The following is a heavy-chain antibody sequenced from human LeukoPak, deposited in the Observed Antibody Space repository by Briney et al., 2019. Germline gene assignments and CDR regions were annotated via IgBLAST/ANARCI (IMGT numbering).Heavy chain of an antibody. D-gene: IGHD6-13*01. J-gene: IGHJ4*02. CDR2: INPDGSYT. CDR3: ARRRGDSSSWSYFDY. Sequence: GGSLRLSCAASGFTLSNYWMSWVRQAPGKGLVWVSRINPDGSYTAYADSVKGRFTISRDNAKNALYLQMNTLGAEDTAVYYCARRRGDSSSWSYFDYWGQGTLVTVSS. V-gene: IGHV3-74*01. CDR1: GFTLSNYW.